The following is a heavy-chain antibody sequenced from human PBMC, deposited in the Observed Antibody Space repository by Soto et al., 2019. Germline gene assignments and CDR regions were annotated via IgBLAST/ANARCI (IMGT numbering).Heavy chain of an antibody. V-gene: IGHV1-18*01. CDR3: ARDKAFATVSGKKYYSYGMDV. CDR1: GHTFTGFG. D-gene: IGHD6-19*01. Sequence: ASVKVSCKGSGHTFTGFGISWVRQAPGQGLEWMGWVSAYNGATHYAQKVQGRVTMTPDTSTNTAYMELRSLRSDDTAVYYCARDKAFATVSGKKYYSYGMDVWGQGTTVTVSS. CDR2: VSAYNGAT. J-gene: IGHJ6*02.